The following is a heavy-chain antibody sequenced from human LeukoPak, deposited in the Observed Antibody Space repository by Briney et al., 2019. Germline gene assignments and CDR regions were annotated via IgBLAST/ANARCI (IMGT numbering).Heavy chain of an antibody. Sequence: PGRSLRLSCAASGFTFSSYGMHWVGQAPGKGLEWVAVISYDGSNKYYADSVKGRFTISRDNSKNTLYLQMNSLRAEDTAVYYCAKGIETGYGTLYYYYGMDVWGQGTTVTVSS. CDR3: AKGIETGYGTLYYYYGMDV. J-gene: IGHJ6*02. CDR1: GFTFSSYG. V-gene: IGHV3-30*18. D-gene: IGHD3-9*01. CDR2: ISYDGSNK.